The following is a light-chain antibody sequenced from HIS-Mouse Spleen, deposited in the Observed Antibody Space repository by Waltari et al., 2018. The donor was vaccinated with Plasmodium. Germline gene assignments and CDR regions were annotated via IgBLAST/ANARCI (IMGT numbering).Light chain of an antibody. Sequence: SYELTQPPSVSVSPGQTASITCSGDNLGDKYACWYQQKPGQSPVLVIDQDSKRPSGIPERVSGSNSGNTATLTISGTQAMDEADYYCQAWDSSTVVFGGGTKLTVL. CDR2: QDS. CDR1: NLGDKY. V-gene: IGLV3-1*01. J-gene: IGLJ2*01. CDR3: QAWDSSTVV.